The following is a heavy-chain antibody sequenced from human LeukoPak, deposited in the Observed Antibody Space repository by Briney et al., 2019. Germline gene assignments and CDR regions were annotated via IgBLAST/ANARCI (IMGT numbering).Heavy chain of an antibody. J-gene: IGHJ4*02. D-gene: IGHD1-26*01. V-gene: IGHV1-8*03. CDR1: GYTFTSYD. Sequence: ASVKVSCKASGYTFTSYDINWVRQATGQGLEWMGWMNPNSGNTGYAQKFQGRVTITRNTSISTAYMELSSLRSEDTAVYYCARGALVGATTEVGSWYSDYWGQGTLVTVSS. CDR3: ARGALVGATTEVGSWYSDY. CDR2: MNPNSGNT.